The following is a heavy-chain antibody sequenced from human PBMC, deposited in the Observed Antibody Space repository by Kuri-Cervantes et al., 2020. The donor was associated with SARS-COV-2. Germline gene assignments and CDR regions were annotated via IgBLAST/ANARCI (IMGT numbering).Heavy chain of an antibody. J-gene: IGHJ3*02. V-gene: IGHV3-9*03. CDR3: ARDRGDAFDI. Sequence: SLKISCAASGFTFDDYAMHWVRQAPGKGLEWVSGISWNSGSIGYADSVKGRFTISRDNAKNSLYLQMNSLRAEDMALYYCARDRGDAFDIWGQGTMVTVSS. CDR2: ISWNSGSI. CDR1: GFTFDDYA.